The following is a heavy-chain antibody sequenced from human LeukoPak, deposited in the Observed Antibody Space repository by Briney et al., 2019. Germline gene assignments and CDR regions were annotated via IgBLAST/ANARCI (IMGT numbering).Heavy chain of an antibody. CDR3: ARVGSDWNDVRYNWFDP. CDR2: IFQSGST. CDR1: GGSLRICDYS. J-gene: IGHJ5*02. Sequence: SETLSLTCAVSGGSLRICDYSCSWIRQPPGKGLEWIGYIFQSGSTYYNPSLKSRVTISVDRSKNQFSLKLSSVTAADTAVYYCARVGSDWNDVRYNWFDPWGQGTLVTVSS. D-gene: IGHD1-1*01. V-gene: IGHV4-30-2*01.